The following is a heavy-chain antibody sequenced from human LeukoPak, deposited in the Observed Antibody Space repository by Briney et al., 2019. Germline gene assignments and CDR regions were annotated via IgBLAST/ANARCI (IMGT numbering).Heavy chain of an antibody. J-gene: IGHJ5*02. CDR1: GYTFTSYY. CDR3: ARDIVVVPTNWFDP. Sequence: GASVKVSCKASGYTFTSYYMHWVRQAPGQGLEWMGWINPNSGGTNYAQKFQGRVTMTRDTSISTAYMELSRLRSDDTAVYYCARDIVVVPTNWFDPWGQGTLVTVSS. V-gene: IGHV1-2*02. CDR2: INPNSGGT. D-gene: IGHD2-2*01.